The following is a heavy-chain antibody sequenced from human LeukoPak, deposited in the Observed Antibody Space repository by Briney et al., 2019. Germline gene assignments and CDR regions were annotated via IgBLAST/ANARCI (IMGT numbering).Heavy chain of an antibody. CDR3: ARENSGSYREFDY. D-gene: IGHD1-26*01. CDR1: GGSICSYY. Sequence: SETLSLTCTVSGGSICSYYWSWIRQPAGKGLKWIGRIYTSGSTNYNASLKGRVSMSVDTSKNQFSLKLSSVTAADTAVFYCARENSGSYREFDYWGQGTLVTVSS. J-gene: IGHJ4*02. CDR2: IYTSGST. V-gene: IGHV4-4*07.